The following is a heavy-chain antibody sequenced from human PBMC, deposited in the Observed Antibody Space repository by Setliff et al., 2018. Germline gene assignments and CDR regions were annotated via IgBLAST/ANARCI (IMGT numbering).Heavy chain of an antibody. CDR1: GDSISSRPFY. J-gene: IGHJ6*03. CDR2: IYTSWST. Sequence: PSETLSLTCTVSGDSISSRPFYWGWFRQPAGKELEWIGQIYTSWSTNYNPSLKSRVTISLDTSKNQFSLRLNSVTAADTAVYYCARGITSGGYWGQSFFYLDVWGRGTTVTVSS. V-gene: IGHV4-61*09. CDR3: ARGITSGGYWGQSFFYLDV. D-gene: IGHD3-22*01.